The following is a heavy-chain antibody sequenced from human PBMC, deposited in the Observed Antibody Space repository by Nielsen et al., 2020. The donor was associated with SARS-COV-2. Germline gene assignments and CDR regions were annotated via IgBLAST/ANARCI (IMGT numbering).Heavy chain of an antibody. V-gene: IGHV3-30*18. D-gene: IGHD2-21*02. CDR3: AKSACGGDCDEYFQH. CDR2: ISYDGSNK. J-gene: IGHJ1*01. CDR1: GFTFSSYG. Sequence: GESLKISCAASGFTFSSYGMHWVRQAPGKGLEWVAVISYDGSNKYYADSVKGRFTISRDNSKNTLYLQMNSLRAEDTAVYYCAKSACGGDCDEYFQHWGQGTLVTVSS.